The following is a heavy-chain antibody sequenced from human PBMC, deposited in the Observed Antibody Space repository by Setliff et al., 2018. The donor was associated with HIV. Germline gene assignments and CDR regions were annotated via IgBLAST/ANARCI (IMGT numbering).Heavy chain of an antibody. CDR2: IYTSGTT. J-gene: IGHJ4*02. Sequence: SETLSLTCSVSGGSIISGSYYWSWIRQPAGKGLEWIGHIYTSGTTNYNPSLESRVTISIDTSKSQFSLKLTSVTTADTAMYYCAGRGGYNDWYFDYWGQGALVTVAS. CDR3: AGRGGYNDWYFDY. CDR1: GGSIISGSYY. V-gene: IGHV4-61*09. D-gene: IGHD5-12*01.